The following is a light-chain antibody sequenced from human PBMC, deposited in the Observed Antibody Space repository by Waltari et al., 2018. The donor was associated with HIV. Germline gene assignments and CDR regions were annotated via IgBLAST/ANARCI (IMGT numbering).Light chain of an antibody. CDR2: WAS. Sequence: DIVMTQSPASLVVSLGERATINGKSSQSVLYSSNNKNYLAWYQQKPGQPPKLLIYWASTRESGVPDRFSGSGSGTDFTLTISSLQAEDVAVYYCQQYYSTPLTFGPGTKVDIK. J-gene: IGKJ3*01. CDR3: QQYYSTPLT. CDR1: QSVLYSSNNKNY. V-gene: IGKV4-1*01.